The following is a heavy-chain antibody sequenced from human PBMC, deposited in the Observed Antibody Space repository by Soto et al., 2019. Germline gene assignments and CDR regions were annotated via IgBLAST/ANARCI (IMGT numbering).Heavy chain of an antibody. V-gene: IGHV3-23*01. J-gene: IGHJ3*02. CDR3: AKDHNGNWNYPNDAFDI. D-gene: IGHD1-7*01. CDR2: ISGSGGST. CDR1: GFTFSSYA. Sequence: GGSLRLSCAASGFTFSSYAMSWVRQAPGKGLEWVSAISGSGGSTYYADSVKGRFTISRDNSKNTLYLQMNSLRAEDTAVYYCAKDHNGNWNYPNDAFDIWGQGTMVTVSS.